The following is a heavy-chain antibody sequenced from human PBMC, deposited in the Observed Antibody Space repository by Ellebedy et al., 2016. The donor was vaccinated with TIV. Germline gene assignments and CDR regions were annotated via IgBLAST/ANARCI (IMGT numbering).Heavy chain of an antibody. V-gene: IGHV1-3*01. CDR3: ARVLSVAGTYTSDYYYGMDV. CDR2: INAGNGNT. J-gene: IGHJ6*02. CDR1: GYTFTSYA. D-gene: IGHD6-19*01. Sequence: ASVKVSCKASGYTFTSYAMHWVRQAPGQRLEWMGWINAGNGNTKYSQKFQGRVTITRDTSASTAYMELSSLRSEDTAVYYCARVLSVAGTYTSDYYYGMDVWGQGTTVTVSS.